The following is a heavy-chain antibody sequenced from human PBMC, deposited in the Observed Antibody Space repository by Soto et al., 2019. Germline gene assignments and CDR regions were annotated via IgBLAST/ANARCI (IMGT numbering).Heavy chain of an antibody. CDR3: ARLPPPVSSSCYTAGILDF. Sequence: SETLSLTCTVSGGSISSYYWSWIRQPPGKGLEWIGYIYYSGSTNYNPSLKSRVTISVDTSKNQLSLKLNSVTAADTAVYYCARLPPPVSSSCYTAGILDFWGRGSLVPVYS. D-gene: IGHD6-13*01. V-gene: IGHV4-59*08. J-gene: IGHJ2*01. CDR2: IYYSGST. CDR1: GGSISSYY.